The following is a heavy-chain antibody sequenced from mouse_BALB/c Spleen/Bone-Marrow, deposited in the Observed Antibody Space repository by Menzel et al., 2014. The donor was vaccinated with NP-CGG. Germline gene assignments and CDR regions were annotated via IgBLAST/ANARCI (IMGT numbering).Heavy chain of an antibody. CDR1: GYAFSSYW. J-gene: IGHJ4*01. D-gene: IGHD1-1*02. CDR2: IYPGGGDT. V-gene: IGHV1-80*01. Sequence: QVQLQHPGAELVRPGSSVKISCKASGYAFSSYWMNWVKQRPGQGLEWIGQIYPGGGDTNYNGKFKGKATLTADKSSSTAYRQLSSLASEDSAVYFWAKGDGSYPCYAMDYWGQGASVTVSS. CDR3: AKGDGSYPCYAMDY.